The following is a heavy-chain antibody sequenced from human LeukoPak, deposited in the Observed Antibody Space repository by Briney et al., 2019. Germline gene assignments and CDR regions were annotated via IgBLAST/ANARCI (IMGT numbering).Heavy chain of an antibody. J-gene: IGHJ3*02. Sequence: TSETLSLTCTVSGGSISSGGYYWSWIRQHPGKGLEWIGYIYYSGSTYYNPSLKSRVTISVDTSKNQFSLKLSSVTAADTAVYYCARDPYNWNYGGAFDIWGQGTMVTVSS. CDR1: GGSISSGGYY. D-gene: IGHD1-7*01. CDR2: IYYSGST. CDR3: ARDPYNWNYGGAFDI. V-gene: IGHV4-31*03.